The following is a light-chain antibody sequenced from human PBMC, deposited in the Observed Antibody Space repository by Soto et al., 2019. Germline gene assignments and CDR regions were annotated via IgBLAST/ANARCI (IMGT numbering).Light chain of an antibody. Sequence: QSVLTQPPSVSGAPGQRATISCTGSSSNIGAGYDVHWYQQLPGTAPKLLIYGNSNRPSGVPDRFSGSKSGTSASLAITGLRAEDEADYYCQSYDSSLSGGVFGGGTKLTVL. CDR1: SSNIGAGYD. V-gene: IGLV1-40*01. J-gene: IGLJ3*02. CDR2: GNS. CDR3: QSYDSSLSGGV.